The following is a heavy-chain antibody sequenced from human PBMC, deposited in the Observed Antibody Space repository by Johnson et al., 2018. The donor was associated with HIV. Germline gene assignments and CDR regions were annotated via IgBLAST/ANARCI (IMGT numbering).Heavy chain of an antibody. Sequence: VQLVESGGGLVKPGGSLRLSCAASGFTFSNAWMSWVRQAPGKGLEWIGRIQSKTDGGTTDYAAPVKGRFTVSRDDSKNTLFLQMNSLKSDDTAVYYCTTYTTMITMYVEVKGGAFDIWGQGTIVTVSS. CDR1: GFTFSNAW. J-gene: IGHJ3*02. CDR2: IQSKTDGGTT. D-gene: IGHD5-18*01. CDR3: TTYTTMITMYVEVKGGAFDI. V-gene: IGHV3-15*01.